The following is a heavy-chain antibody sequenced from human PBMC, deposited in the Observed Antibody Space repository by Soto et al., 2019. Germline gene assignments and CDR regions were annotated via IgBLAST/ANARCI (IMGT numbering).Heavy chain of an antibody. J-gene: IGHJ4*02. D-gene: IGHD6-6*01. Sequence: PGGSLRLSCAASGFNFRTYGMHWVRQAPGKGLEWVAVISYDGLNKYYADSVNGRFTISRDNSKNTVYLQLNTLSAEDTAVYYCAKDQGGSSSTPYFDHWGLGTQVTVSS. CDR1: GFNFRTYG. CDR2: ISYDGLNK. V-gene: IGHV3-30*18. CDR3: AKDQGGSSSTPYFDH.